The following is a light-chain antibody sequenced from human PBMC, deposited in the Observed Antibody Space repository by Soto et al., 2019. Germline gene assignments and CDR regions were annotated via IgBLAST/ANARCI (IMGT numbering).Light chain of an antibody. J-gene: IGKJ1*01. CDR3: QQYNNWPPET. Sequence: EIVLTQSPGTLSLSPGQRATLSCRASQSVSSSFLAWYQQKPGQAPRLLIYGASTRATGIPARFSGSGSGTEFTLTISSLQSADFAVYYCQQYNNWPPETFGQGTKVDIK. V-gene: IGKV3-15*01. CDR1: QSVSSS. CDR2: GAS.